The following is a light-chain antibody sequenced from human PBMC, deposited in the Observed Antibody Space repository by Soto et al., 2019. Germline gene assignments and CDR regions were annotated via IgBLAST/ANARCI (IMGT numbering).Light chain of an antibody. CDR3: QQRSNWPPGWT. J-gene: IGKJ1*01. CDR1: QSVSSY. CDR2: DAS. V-gene: IGKV3-11*01. Sequence: EIVLTQSPGTLSLSPGERATLSCRAGQSVSSYLAWYQQKPGQAPRLLIYDASNRATGIPARFSGSGSGTDFTLTISSLEPEDFAVYYCQQRSNWPPGWTFGQGTKVDI.